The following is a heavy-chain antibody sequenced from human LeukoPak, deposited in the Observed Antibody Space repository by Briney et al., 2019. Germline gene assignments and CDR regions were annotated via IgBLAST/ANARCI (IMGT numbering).Heavy chain of an antibody. J-gene: IGHJ4*02. V-gene: IGHV3-7*01. D-gene: IGHD2-2*01. CDR1: GFSFSSYW. CDR3: ARDKAEGPSRLDN. Sequence: PGGSLRLPCATAGFSFSSYWMSWVRQAPGKGLEWVANIKQDGSEHYYVDSVKGRFTISRDNAKNSLYLQMSGLRAEDTAVYYCARDKAEGPSRLDNWGQGTLVTVSS. CDR2: IKQDGSEH.